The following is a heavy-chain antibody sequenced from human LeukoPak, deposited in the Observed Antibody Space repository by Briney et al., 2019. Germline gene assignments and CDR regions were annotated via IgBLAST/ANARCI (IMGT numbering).Heavy chain of an antibody. CDR1: GFTFSNAW. CDR3: VRQKYLRGPDVEYFDY. J-gene: IGHJ4*02. D-gene: IGHD5/OR15-5a*01. CDR2: IKSKTDGGTT. Sequence: GGSLRLSCAASGFTFSNAWMSWVRQAPGKGLEWVGRIKSKTDGGTTDYAAPVKGRFTISRDDSKNTLYLQMNSLRAEDTAVYYCVRQKYLRGPDVEYFDYWGQGTLVTVSS. V-gene: IGHV3-15*01.